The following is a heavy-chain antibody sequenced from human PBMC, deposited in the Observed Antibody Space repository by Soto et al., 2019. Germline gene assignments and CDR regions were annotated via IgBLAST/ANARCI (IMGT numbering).Heavy chain of an antibody. V-gene: IGHV3-23*01. CDR3: AKHGAVAGFDY. CDR2: IGGSGSST. CDR1: GFTFNNYA. J-gene: IGHJ4*01. D-gene: IGHD6-19*01. Sequence: EVQLLESGGGLVQPGGSLRLSCAASGFTFNNYAMSWVRQAPGKGLEWVSGIGGSGSSTYYADSVKGRFTISRDNSNHSLYLLMNSLRREEPALYYRAKHGAVAGFDYWGHGTLVTVSS.